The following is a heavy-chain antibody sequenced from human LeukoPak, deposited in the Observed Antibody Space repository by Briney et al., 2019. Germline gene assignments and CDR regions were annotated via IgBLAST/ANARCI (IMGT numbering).Heavy chain of an antibody. V-gene: IGHV3-48*01. CDR2: ISSSSSTI. D-gene: IGHD3-3*01. CDR3: ASFIWSGQKAFDY. J-gene: IGHJ4*02. CDR1: GFTFSSYS. Sequence: SGGSLRLSCAASGFTFSSYSMNWVRQAPGKGLEWVSYISSSSSTIYYADSVKGRFTISRDNAKNSLYLQMNSLRAEDTAVYYCASFIWSGQKAFDYWGQGTLVTASS.